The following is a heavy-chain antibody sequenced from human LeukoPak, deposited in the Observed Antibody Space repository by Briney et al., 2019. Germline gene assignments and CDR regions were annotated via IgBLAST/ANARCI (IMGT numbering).Heavy chain of an antibody. CDR2: ISDSGGST. D-gene: IGHD6-6*01. CDR3: AKTPSPYSSPSRGYFDY. V-gene: IGHV3-23*01. J-gene: IGHJ4*02. Sequence: GGSLRLSCAASGFTFSISAMSWVRQAPGKGLEWVPGISDSGGSTFYADSVKGRFTISRDNSKNILYLQMNSLRADDTAVYYCAKTPSPYSSPSRGYFDYWGQGTLVTVSS. CDR1: GFTFSISA.